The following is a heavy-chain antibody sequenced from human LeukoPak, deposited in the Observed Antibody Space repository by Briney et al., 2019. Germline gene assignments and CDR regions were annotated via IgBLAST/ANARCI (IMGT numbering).Heavy chain of an antibody. V-gene: IGHV3-23*01. Sequence: GGSLRLSCAASGFIFSSYTMGWVRQFPGKGLEWVSSIGGGRTYYADSVKGRFTISRDDSKNTLSLQMNSLRGEDTALYYCAKAYTTGWSEGYLDYWGQGTLVTVSS. CDR1: GFIFSSYT. J-gene: IGHJ4*02. CDR2: IGGGRT. D-gene: IGHD6-19*01. CDR3: AKAYTTGWSEGYLDY.